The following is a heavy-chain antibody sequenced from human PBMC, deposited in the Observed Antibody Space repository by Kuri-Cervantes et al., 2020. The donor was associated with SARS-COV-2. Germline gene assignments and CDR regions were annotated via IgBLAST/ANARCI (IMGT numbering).Heavy chain of an antibody. D-gene: IGHD6-13*01. CDR2: ISSSSSYI. J-gene: IGHJ4*02. CDR1: GFTFSDYY. V-gene: IGHV3-11*06. CDR3: ARGGWIAATDYFDY. Sequence: GESLKISCAASGFTFSDYYMSWIRQAPGKGLEWVSSISSSSSYIYYADSVKGRFTISRDNAKNSLYLQMNSLRAEDTAVYYCARGGWIAATDYFDYWGQGTLVTVSS.